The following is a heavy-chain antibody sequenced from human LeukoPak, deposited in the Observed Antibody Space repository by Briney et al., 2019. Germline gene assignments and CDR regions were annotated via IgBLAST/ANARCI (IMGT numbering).Heavy chain of an antibody. V-gene: IGHV3-23*01. J-gene: IGHJ4*02. CDR3: AKPLFWGYCSSTSCYHPLFDY. Sequence: GGSLRLSCAASGFTFSSYAMSWVRQAPGKGLEWVSAISGSGGSTYYADSVKGRFTISRDNSKNTLYLQMNSLRAEDTAVYYCAKPLFWGYCSSTSCYHPLFDYWGQGTLVTVSS. D-gene: IGHD2-2*01. CDR1: GFTFSSYA. CDR2: ISGSGGST.